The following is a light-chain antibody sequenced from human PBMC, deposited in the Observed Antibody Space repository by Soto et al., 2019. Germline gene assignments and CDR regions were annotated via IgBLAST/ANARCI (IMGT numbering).Light chain of an antibody. J-gene: IGLJ1*01. CDR3: GSWDSSLSAYV. V-gene: IGLV1-51*01. CDR2: DDN. CDR1: SSNIGGNP. Sequence: QSVLTQPPSVSAAPGQNVTISCSGSSSNIGGNPVSWYQQLPGTAPTLLIYDDNKRPSGIPHRFSGSKSGTSATLGITGFQTGDEADYYCGSWDSSLSAYVFGTGSKVIVL.